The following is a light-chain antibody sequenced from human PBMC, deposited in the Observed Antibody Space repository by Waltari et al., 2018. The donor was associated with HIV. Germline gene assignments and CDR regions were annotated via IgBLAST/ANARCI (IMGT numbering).Light chain of an antibody. V-gene: IGLV2-14*01. CDR2: EVS. Sequence: QSALTQPASVSGSPGQSITVSCTGTSSDVGASNYVSWYQQTPGTAPKLVIYEVSYRPSGISNRFSGSKSGNTASLTISGLQTEDEADYYCSSFTTTSTLLFGGGTKVTVL. J-gene: IGLJ2*01. CDR1: SSDVGASNY. CDR3: SSFTTTSTLL.